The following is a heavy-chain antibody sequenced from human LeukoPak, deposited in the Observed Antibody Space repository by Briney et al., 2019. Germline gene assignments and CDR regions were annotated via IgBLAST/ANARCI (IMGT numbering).Heavy chain of an antibody. CDR1: GGSISSGSYY. CDR2: IYTSGST. V-gene: IGHV4-61*02. Sequence: PSQTLSLTCTVSGGSISSGSYYWSWIRQPAGKGLEWIGRIYTSGSTNYNPSLKSRVTISVDTSKNQFSLKLSSVTAADTAVYYCARVEWELPFDYWGQGTLVTVSS. D-gene: IGHD1-26*01. J-gene: IGHJ4*02. CDR3: ARVEWELPFDY.